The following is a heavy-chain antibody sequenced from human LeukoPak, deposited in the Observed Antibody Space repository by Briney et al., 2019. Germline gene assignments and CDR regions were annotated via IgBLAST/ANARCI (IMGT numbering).Heavy chain of an antibody. Sequence: PSETLSLTCTVSGYSISSGYYWGWIRQPPGKGLEWIGSIYHSGSTYYNPSLKSRVTISVDTSKNQFSLKLSSVTAADTAVYYCARRRPMDVWGKGTTVTVSS. CDR3: ARRRPMDV. CDR2: IYHSGST. J-gene: IGHJ6*03. CDR1: GYSISSGYY. V-gene: IGHV4-38-2*02.